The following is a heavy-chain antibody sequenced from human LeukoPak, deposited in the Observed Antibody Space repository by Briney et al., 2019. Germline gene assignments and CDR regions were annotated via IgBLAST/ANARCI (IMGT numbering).Heavy chain of an antibody. CDR1: GFTFSNYA. CDR2: ISYDGGNK. V-gene: IGHV3-30-3*01. D-gene: IGHD3-16*01. J-gene: IGHJ4*02. Sequence: GGSLRLSCAASGFTFSNYAMHWVRQAPGKGLEWVALISYDGGNKYYADSVKGRFTIPRDNSKNTLYLQMNSLRAEDTAVYYCAREYEGFDYWGQGTLVTVSS. CDR3: AREYEGFDY.